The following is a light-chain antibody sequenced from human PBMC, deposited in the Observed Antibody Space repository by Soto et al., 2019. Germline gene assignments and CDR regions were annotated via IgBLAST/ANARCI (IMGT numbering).Light chain of an antibody. J-gene: IGKJ1*01. CDR3: QQRSDWPPT. Sequence: DSVLTHSPATLSLSPGERATLSSTASQTVGSYLAWFRQTPGQTPRLLIYDTSIRATGVPARFSGSGSGTDFTLTISSLEAEDFAIYYCQQRSDWPPTFGQGTKV. CDR2: DTS. CDR1: QTVGSY. V-gene: IGKV3-11*01.